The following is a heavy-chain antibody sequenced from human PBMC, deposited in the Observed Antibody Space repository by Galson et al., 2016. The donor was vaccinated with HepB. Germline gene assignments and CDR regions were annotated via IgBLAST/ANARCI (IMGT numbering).Heavy chain of an antibody. CDR3: TSVKGDYDSFGSTWYYLDC. Sequence: SVKVSCKASGGTFSSYAFTWVRQAPGQGLEWMGEFIPSLGTSNYAQKFQGRVTITADESTKTSYMELSSLRSEDTAVYYCTSVKGDYDSFGSTWYYLDCWGQGTLVTVSS. CDR1: GGTFSSYA. CDR2: FIPSLGTS. V-gene: IGHV1-69*13. J-gene: IGHJ4*02. D-gene: IGHD3-22*01.